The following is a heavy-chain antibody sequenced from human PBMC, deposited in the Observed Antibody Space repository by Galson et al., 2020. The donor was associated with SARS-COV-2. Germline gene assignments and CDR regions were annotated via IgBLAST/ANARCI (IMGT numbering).Heavy chain of an antibody. J-gene: IGHJ4*02. V-gene: IGHV1-58*01. CDR2: IVVGSGNT. CDR1: GFTFTSSA. D-gene: IGHD2-2*01. CDR3: ARDPRVTAVVPSAMF. Sequence: KISCKASGFTFTSSAVQWVRQARGQRLEWIGWIVVGSGNTNYAQKFQERVTITRDMSTSTAYMELSSLRSEDTAVYYCARDPRVTAVVPSAMFWGQGTLVTVSS.